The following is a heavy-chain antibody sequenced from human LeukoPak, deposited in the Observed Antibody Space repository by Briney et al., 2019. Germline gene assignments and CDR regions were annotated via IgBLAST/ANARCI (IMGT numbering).Heavy chain of an antibody. CDR1: GFTFSNAW. V-gene: IGHV3-15*01. CDR3: TSEEGVLLWFGELLYSDY. D-gene: IGHD3-10*01. J-gene: IGHJ4*02. CDR2: IKSKTDGGTT. Sequence: GGSLRLSCAASGFTFSNAWMSWVRQAPGKGLEWVGRIKSKTDGGTTDYAAPVKGRFTISRDDSKNTLYLQMNSLKTEDTAVYYCTSEEGVLLWFGELLYSDYWGQGTLVTVSS.